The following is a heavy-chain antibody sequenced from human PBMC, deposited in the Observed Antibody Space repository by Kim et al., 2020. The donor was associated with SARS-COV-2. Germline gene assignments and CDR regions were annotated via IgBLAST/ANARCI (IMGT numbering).Heavy chain of an antibody. V-gene: IGHV3-30-3*01. Sequence: GGSLRLSCAASGFTFSSYAMHWVRQAPGKGLEWVAVISYDGSNKYYADSVKGRFTISRDNSKNTLYLQMNSLRAEDTAVYYCVSNKVIWGQGTLVTVSS. J-gene: IGHJ4*02. CDR1: GFTFSSYA. D-gene: IGHD3-16*02. CDR3: VSNKVI. CDR2: ISYDGSNK.